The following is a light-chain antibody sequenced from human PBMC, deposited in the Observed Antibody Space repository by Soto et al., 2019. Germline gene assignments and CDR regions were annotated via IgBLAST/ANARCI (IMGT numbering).Light chain of an antibody. CDR2: ASS. Sequence: QSVLTQPASVSGSPGRSITISCTGTSSDVGSYNYVSWYQQHPGKAPRLMIYASSNRPSGVSHRFSGSRSGNTASLTISGLQAEDEADYFCSSYTSGSTLYVFGSGTKVTVL. J-gene: IGLJ1*01. CDR1: SSDVGSYNY. V-gene: IGLV2-14*01. CDR3: SSYTSGSTLYV.